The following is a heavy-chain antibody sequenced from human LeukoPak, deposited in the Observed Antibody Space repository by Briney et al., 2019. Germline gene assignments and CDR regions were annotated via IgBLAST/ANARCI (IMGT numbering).Heavy chain of an antibody. CDR1: AFNFRNNW. CDR3: TGVDYY. Sequence: GGSPRLSCTGSAFNFRNNWMHWVRQVPGKGLEWVSCINDFGNFITYADSVKGRFTISRDNAKNTLFLQMNSLRVEDTAIYYCTGVDYYWGQGIPVTVSS. J-gene: IGHJ4*02. V-gene: IGHV3-74*03. CDR2: INDFGNFI.